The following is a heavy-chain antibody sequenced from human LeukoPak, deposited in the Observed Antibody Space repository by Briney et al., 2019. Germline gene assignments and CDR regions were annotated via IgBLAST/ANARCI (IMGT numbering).Heavy chain of an antibody. D-gene: IGHD3-10*01. Sequence: GGSLRLSCAASGFTFSSYAMSWVRQAPGKGLEWVSAISGSGGSTYYADSVKGRFTISRDNSKNTLCLQMDSLRAEDTAVYYCAKDGPYGSGSYPLGYWGQGTLVTVSS. V-gene: IGHV3-23*01. CDR2: ISGSGGST. CDR1: GFTFSSYA. J-gene: IGHJ4*02. CDR3: AKDGPYGSGSYPLGY.